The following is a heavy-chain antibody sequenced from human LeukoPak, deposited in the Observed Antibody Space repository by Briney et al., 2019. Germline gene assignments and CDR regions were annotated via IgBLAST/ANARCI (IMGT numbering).Heavy chain of an antibody. CDR1: GYTFTGYA. CDR3: AREYYYDSSGYSPYYFDD. V-gene: IGHV1-69*05. J-gene: IGHJ4*02. Sequence: SVKVSCKASGYTFTGYAISWVRQAPGQGLEWMGRIIPIFGTANYAQKFQGRVTITTDESTSTAYMELSSLRSEDTAVYYCAREYYYDSSGYSPYYFDDWGQETLVTVSS. CDR2: IIPIFGTA. D-gene: IGHD3-22*01.